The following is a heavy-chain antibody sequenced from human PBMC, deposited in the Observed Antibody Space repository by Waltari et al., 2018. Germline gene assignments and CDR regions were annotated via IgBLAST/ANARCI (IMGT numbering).Heavy chain of an antibody. Sequence: EVQLVESGGGLIQPGGSLRLSCAASGFNINYNYMSWVRQAPGKGLEWFSVIYAGSGGTFYAESVKGRFTVSRDNSKNTVHLDLHSLTGEDSAVYYCARAGLGSPLQWLQLLDSWGRGTLVTVSS. CDR2: IYAGSGGT. V-gene: IGHV3-53*01. D-gene: IGHD5-12*01. J-gene: IGHJ4*02. CDR3: ARAGLGSPLQWLQLLDS. CDR1: GFNINYNY.